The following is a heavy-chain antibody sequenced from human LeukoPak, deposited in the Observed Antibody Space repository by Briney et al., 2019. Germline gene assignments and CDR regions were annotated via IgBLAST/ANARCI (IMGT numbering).Heavy chain of an antibody. CDR3: AREDSSGWYGYYYGMDV. CDR2: IKQDGSEK. CDR1: GFTFSSYW. J-gene: IGHJ6*02. V-gene: IGHV3-7*01. Sequence: GGSLRLSCAASGFTFSSYWMSWVRQAPGKGLEWVANIKQDGSEKYYVDSVKGRFTISRDNAKNSLYLQMNSLRAEDTAVYYCAREDSSGWYGYYYGMDVWGQGTTVTVSS. D-gene: IGHD6-19*01.